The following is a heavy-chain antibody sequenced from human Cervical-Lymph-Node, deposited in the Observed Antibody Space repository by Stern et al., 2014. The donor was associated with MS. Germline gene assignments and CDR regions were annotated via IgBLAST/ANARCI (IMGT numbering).Heavy chain of an antibody. CDR2: INGDGSTT. Sequence: EVQLVESGGGLVQPGGSLRLSCAASGFMFSSYWMHWVRQAPGKGLVWVSRINGDGSTTDYADSVKGRFTISRDSAKNTLYLQMNSLRAEDTAVYYCAREASSILTQGYWGQGTLVTVSS. V-gene: IGHV3-74*01. CDR1: GFMFSSYW. D-gene: IGHD2-21*01. J-gene: IGHJ4*02. CDR3: AREASSILTQGY.